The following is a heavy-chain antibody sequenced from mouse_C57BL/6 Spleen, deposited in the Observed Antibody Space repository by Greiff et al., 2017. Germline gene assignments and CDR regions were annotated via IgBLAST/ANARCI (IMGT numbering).Heavy chain of an antibody. V-gene: IGHV5-9-1*02. CDR3: TRDLRYFDY. Sequence: EVMLVESGAGLVKPGGSLKLSCAASGFTFSSYAMSWVRQTPEKRLEWVAYISSGGDYIYYADTVKGRFTISRDNARNTLYLQMSSLKSEDTAMYYCTRDLRYFDYWGQGTNLTVSS. CDR1: GFTFSSYA. J-gene: IGHJ2*01. D-gene: IGHD1-1*01. CDR2: ISSGGDYI.